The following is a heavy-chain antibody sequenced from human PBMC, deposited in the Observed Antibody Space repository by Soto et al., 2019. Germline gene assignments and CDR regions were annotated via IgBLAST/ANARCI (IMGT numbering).Heavy chain of an antibody. CDR1: GYTFTSYA. CDR3: ARDLYYYDSSGYPDY. CDR2: INAGNGNT. Sequence: GASVKVSCKASGYTFTSYAMHWVRQAPGQRLEWMGWINAGNGNTKYSQKFQGRVTITRDTSASTAYMELSSLRSEDTAVYYCARDLYYYDSSGYPDYWGQGTLVTVSS. D-gene: IGHD3-22*01. V-gene: IGHV1-3*01. J-gene: IGHJ4*02.